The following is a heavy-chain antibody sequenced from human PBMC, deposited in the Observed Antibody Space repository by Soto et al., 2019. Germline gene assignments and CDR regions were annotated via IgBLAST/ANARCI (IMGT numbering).Heavy chain of an antibody. D-gene: IGHD4-17*01. J-gene: IGHJ4*02. V-gene: IGHV3-23*01. CDR2: ISISGGNT. CDR1: GLPFSSHA. CDR3: ANEIRPNDY. Sequence: EVQLLESGGGLVPPGGSLRLSCAASGLPFSSHAMSWGRKAPGKGLEWVSSISISGGNTYYADSVRCRFTISRDNSKNTLYLHMNSLTAEATAIYYCANEIRPNDYWGQGTLVTVSS.